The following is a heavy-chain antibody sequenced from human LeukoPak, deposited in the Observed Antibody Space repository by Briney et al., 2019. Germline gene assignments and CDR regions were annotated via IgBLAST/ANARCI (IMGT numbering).Heavy chain of an antibody. CDR2: ISSSSSYI. D-gene: IGHD4-17*01. CDR1: GFTFSSYS. Sequence: PGGSLRLSCAASGFTFSSYSMNWVRQAPGKGLEWVSSISSSSSYIYYADSVKGRFTISRDNAKNSLYLQMNSLRAEDTAVYYCARDSVEALDYGDYVRPFDYWGQGTLVTVSS. CDR3: ARDSVEALDYGDYVRPFDY. J-gene: IGHJ4*02. V-gene: IGHV3-21*01.